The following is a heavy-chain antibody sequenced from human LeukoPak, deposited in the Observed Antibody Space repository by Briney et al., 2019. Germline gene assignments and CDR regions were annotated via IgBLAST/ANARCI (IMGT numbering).Heavy chain of an antibody. CDR2: ISSTSTYI. J-gene: IGHJ6*02. CDR1: GFSFSSYS. CDR3: ARNAWTRQYYYYGMDV. Sequence: GGSLRLSCAASGFSFSSYSMNWVRQAPGKGLEWVSPISSTSTYIYYVDSVKGRFTISRDNAKNSLYLQMNSLRAEDTAVYYCARNAWTRQYYYYGMDVWGQGTTVTVSS. V-gene: IGHV3-21*01. D-gene: IGHD1-1*01.